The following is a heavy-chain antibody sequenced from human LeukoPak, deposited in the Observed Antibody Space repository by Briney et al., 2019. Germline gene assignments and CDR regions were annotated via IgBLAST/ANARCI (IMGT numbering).Heavy chain of an antibody. D-gene: IGHD3-3*01. CDR1: GGSITGFY. Sequence: PSETLSLTCTVSGGSITGFYWSWIRQPPGKGLEWIGYIYYSGSTYYNPSLKSRVTISVDTSKNQFSLKLSSVTAADTAVYYCARRITIFGVVNTHFDYWGQGTLVTVSS. CDR3: ARRITIFGVVNTHFDY. CDR2: IYYSGST. V-gene: IGHV4-59*08. J-gene: IGHJ4*02.